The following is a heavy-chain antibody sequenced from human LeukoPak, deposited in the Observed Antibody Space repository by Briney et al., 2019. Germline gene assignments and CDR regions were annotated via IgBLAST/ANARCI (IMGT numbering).Heavy chain of an antibody. V-gene: IGHV4-59*01. CDR1: GGSISSYY. D-gene: IGHD2-21*02. CDR2: IYYSGTT. CDR3: ARETYCGGDCYSGFDY. Sequence: SETLPLTCTVSGGSISSYYWSWIRQPPGKGLEWIGYIYYSGTTNYNSSLKSRVTISVDTSKNQFSLKLSSVTAADTAVYYCARETYCGGDCYSGFDYWGQGTLVTVSS. J-gene: IGHJ4*02.